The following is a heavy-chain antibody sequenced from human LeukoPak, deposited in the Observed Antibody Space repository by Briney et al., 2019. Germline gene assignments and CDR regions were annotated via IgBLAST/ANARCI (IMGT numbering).Heavy chain of an antibody. Sequence: PSETLSLTCTVSGGSISSYYWSWIRQPPGKGLEWIGYIYYSGSTNYNPSLKSRVTISVDTSKNQFSLKLSSVTAADTAVYYCARDLNYGDYGTESDWGQGTLVTVSS. CDR2: IYYSGST. CDR1: GGSISSYY. J-gene: IGHJ4*02. CDR3: ARDLNYGDYGTESD. D-gene: IGHD4-17*01. V-gene: IGHV4-59*01.